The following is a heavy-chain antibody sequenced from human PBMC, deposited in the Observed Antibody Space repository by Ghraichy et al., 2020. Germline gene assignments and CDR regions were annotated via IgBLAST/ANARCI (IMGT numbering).Heavy chain of an antibody. CDR1: GFTFSDYY. V-gene: IGHV3-11*01. J-gene: IGHJ4*02. CDR3: ARDPHADVGY. Sequence: GGSLRLSCAASGFTFSDYYMTWIRQAPGKGLEWVSYITSSGSTIYYADSVKGRFTISRDNAKKSLFLQMNSLRAEDTAVYYCARDPHADVGYWGQGTLVTVSS. CDR2: ITSSGSTI.